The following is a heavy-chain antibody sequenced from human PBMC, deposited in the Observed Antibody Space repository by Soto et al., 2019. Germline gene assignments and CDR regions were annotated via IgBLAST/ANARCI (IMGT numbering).Heavy chain of an antibody. J-gene: IGHJ6*03. CDR2: IFWDDDK. V-gene: IGHV2-5*02. CDR3: AHTGRQKLILYYYNMDV. Sequence: QITLKESGPSLVKPTQTLTLTCTFSGFSLNTSGVAVGWIRQPPGKALEWLALIFWDDDKRYSPSLESRLTITKDTPKNQVVLTMTNMEPVDTGTYYCAHTGRQKLILYYYNMDVWGAGTTVTVSS. CDR1: GFSLNTSGVA. D-gene: IGHD6-6*01.